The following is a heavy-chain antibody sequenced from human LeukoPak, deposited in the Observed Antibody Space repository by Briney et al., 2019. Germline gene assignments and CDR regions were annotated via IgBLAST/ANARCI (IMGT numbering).Heavy chain of an antibody. D-gene: IGHD2/OR15-2a*01. CDR3: ARLIYVKTFFDI. CDR2: IYYSGST. J-gene: IGHJ3*02. Sequence: SETLSLTCTVSGGSISSSSYYWGWIRQPPGKGLEWIGSIYYSGSTYYNPSLKSRVTISVDTSKNQFSLKLSSVTAADTAVYYCARLIYVKTFFDIWGQGTMVTVSS. CDR1: GGSISSSSYY. V-gene: IGHV4-39*07.